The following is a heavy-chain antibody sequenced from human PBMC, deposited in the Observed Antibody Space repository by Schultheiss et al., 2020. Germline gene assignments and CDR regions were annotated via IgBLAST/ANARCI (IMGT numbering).Heavy chain of an antibody. Sequence: SETLSLTCTVSGGSISSYYWSWIRQPPGKGLEWIGYIYDSGSTNYNPSLKSRVTISVDTSKNQFSLKLSSVTAADTAVYYCARGRHYASEGYWGQGTLVTVSS. J-gene: IGHJ4*02. CDR2: IYDSGST. CDR1: GGSISSYY. D-gene: IGHD3-22*01. V-gene: IGHV4-59*01. CDR3: ARGRHYASEGY.